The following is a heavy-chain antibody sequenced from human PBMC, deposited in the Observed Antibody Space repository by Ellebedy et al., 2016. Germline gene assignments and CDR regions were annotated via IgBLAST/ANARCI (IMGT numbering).Heavy chain of an antibody. Sequence: ASVKVSCKASGYTFTSYYMHWVRQAPGQGLEWIGWIVVGSGNTNYAQKFQERVTITRDMSTSTAYMELSSLRSEDTAVYYCAAWGEVATITDYWGQGTLVTVSS. J-gene: IGHJ4*02. D-gene: IGHD5-12*01. CDR2: IVVGSGNT. CDR1: GYTFTSYY. V-gene: IGHV1-58*02. CDR3: AAWGEVATITDY.